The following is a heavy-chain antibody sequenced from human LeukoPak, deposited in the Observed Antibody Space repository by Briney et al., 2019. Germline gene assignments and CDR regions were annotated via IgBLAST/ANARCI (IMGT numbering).Heavy chain of an antibody. D-gene: IGHD3-22*01. Sequence: PSETLSLTCAVYGGSFSGYYWSWIRQPPGKGLEWIGEINHSGSTNYNPSLKSRVTISVDTSKNQFSLKLSSVTAADTAVYYCARSHHYYYDSRGDYWGQGTLVTVSS. CDR2: INHSGST. CDR1: GGSFSGYY. CDR3: ARSHHYYYDSRGDY. V-gene: IGHV4-34*01. J-gene: IGHJ4*02.